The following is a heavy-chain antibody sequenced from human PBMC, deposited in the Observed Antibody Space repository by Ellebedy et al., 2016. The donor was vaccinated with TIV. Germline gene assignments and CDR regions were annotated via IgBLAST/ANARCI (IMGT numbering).Heavy chain of an antibody. J-gene: IGHJ4*02. Sequence: PGGSLRLSCAASGFIFSKYWMHWVRQAPGKGLVWVSRLNSDGSSTVYADSVKGRFTISRDNSKNTLYLQLNSLRAEDTAVYYCTKHPATITDFWSAYFPGRDYWGQGTLVTVSS. CDR3: TKHPATITDFWSAYFPGRDY. V-gene: IGHV3-74*01. D-gene: IGHD3-3*01. CDR2: LNSDGSST. CDR1: GFIFSKYW.